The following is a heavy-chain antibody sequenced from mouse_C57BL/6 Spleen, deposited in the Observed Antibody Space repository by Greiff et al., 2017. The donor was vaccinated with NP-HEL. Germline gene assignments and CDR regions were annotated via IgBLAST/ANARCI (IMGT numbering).Heavy chain of an antibody. CDR1: GYAFSSSW. CDR2: IYPGDGDT. J-gene: IGHJ1*03. D-gene: IGHD1-1*01. Sequence: VQLQESGPELVKPGASVKISCKASGYAFSSSWMNWVKQRPGKGLEWIGRIYPGDGDTNYNGKFKGKATLTADKSSSTAYMQLSSLTSEDSAVYFYAGGGVYCYGSSYWYFDVWGTGTTVTVSS. CDR3: AGGGVYCYGSSYWYFDV. V-gene: IGHV1-82*01.